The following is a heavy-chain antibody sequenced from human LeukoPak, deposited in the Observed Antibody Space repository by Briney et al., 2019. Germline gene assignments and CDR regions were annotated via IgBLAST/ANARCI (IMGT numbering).Heavy chain of an antibody. Sequence: SSGKASCKASGGTFNSYSISWVRQAPGQGLEGMGGIIPIFCSANHAQKFQGRVTITADKSTSTAYMELSSLRPEDTAVYYCSSDSSPVMAIRRIDYRGQGTLVTVSS. J-gene: IGHJ4*02. CDR1: GGTFNSYS. CDR3: SSDSSPVMAIRRIDY. V-gene: IGHV1-69*06. D-gene: IGHD2-21*01. CDR2: IIPIFCSA.